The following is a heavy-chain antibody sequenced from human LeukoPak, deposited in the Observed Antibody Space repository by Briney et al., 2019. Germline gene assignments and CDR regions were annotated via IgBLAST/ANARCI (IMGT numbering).Heavy chain of an antibody. CDR3: ARTKYYIAVAGPFDY. V-gene: IGHV3-64*01. D-gene: IGHD6-19*01. CDR1: GFTFSSYA. J-gene: IGHJ4*02. CDR2: ISSNGGST. Sequence: GGSLRLSCAASGFTFSSYAMHWVRQAPGKGLEYVSAISSNGGSTYYANSVKGRFTISRDNSKNTLYLQMGSLRAEDMAVYYCARTKYYIAVAGPFDYWGQGTLVTVSS.